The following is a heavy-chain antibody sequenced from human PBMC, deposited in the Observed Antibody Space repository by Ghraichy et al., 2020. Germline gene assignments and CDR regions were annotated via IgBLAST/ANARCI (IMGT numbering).Heavy chain of an antibody. CDR1: GGSISSGSYY. J-gene: IGHJ5*02. Sequence: SQTLSLTCTVSGGSISSGSYYWSWIRQPAGKGLEWIGRIYTSGSTNYNPSLKSRVTISVDTSKNQFSLKLSSVTAADTAVYYCASEIMDYGDYRVRPVRRKTVNWFDPWGQGTLVTVSS. V-gene: IGHV4-61*02. CDR2: IYTSGST. CDR3: ASEIMDYGDYRVRPVRRKTVNWFDP. D-gene: IGHD4-17*01.